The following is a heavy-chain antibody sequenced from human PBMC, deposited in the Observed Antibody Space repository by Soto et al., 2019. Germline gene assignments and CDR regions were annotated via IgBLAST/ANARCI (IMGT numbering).Heavy chain of an antibody. CDR3: ARGGYRYCSSTSCYGGMDV. Sequence: RASVKVSCKASGYTFTSYDINWVRQATGQGLEWMGWMNPNSGNTGYAQKFQGRVTMTRNTSISTAYMELSSLRSEDTAVYYCARGGYRYCSSTSCYGGMDVWGQGTTVTVSS. CDR1: GYTFTSYD. CDR2: MNPNSGNT. D-gene: IGHD2-2*01. J-gene: IGHJ6*02. V-gene: IGHV1-8*01.